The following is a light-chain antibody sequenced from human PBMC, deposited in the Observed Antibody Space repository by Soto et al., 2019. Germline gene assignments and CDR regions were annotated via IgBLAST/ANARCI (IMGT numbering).Light chain of an antibody. J-gene: IGKJ4*01. Sequence: VVSISAFTLSLSPRERATLSCRASQSVSSSYLAWYQQKPGQSPRLLIYGASSRATGIPDRFSGSGSGADFTLTISRLEPEDFAVYYCQQYGMSTGTFGEVTMV. CDR3: QQYGMSTGT. V-gene: IGKV3-20*01. CDR1: QSVSSSY. CDR2: GAS.